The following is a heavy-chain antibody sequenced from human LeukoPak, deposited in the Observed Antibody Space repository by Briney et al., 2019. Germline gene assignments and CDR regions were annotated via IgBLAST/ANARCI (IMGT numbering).Heavy chain of an antibody. CDR1: RGYISSSYYY. CDR2: IFFRGKT. V-gene: IGHV4-39*01. D-gene: IGHD3-22*01. Sequence: SETLSLTCTVSRGYISSSYYYWGWIRQPPGKGLEWLGQIFFRGKTYHNPALKSRVTMSVDTSRNQFSLMLDSVTAADSAVYYCARVKSSAYYYDYFDSWGQGALVTVSS. CDR3: ARVKSSAYYYDYFDS. J-gene: IGHJ4*02.